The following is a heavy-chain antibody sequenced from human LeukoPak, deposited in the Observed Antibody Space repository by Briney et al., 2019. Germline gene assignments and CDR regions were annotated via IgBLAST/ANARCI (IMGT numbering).Heavy chain of an antibody. D-gene: IGHD3-10*01. CDR2: IYSGGST. V-gene: IGHV3-53*01. CDR3: AKETPRALVRGPRGGLDY. J-gene: IGHJ4*02. Sequence: GGSLRLSCAASGFTVSSNYMSWVRQAPGKGLEWVSVIYSGGSTYYADSVKGRFTISRDNTKNTLYLQLNSLRAEDTAVYYCAKETPRALVRGPRGGLDYWGQGTLVTVSS. CDR1: GFTVSSNY.